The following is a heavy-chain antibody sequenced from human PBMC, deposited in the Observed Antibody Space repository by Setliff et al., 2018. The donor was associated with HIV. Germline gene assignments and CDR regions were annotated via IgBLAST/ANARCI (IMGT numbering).Heavy chain of an antibody. Sequence: ASVKVSCKASGYTFSSYEIPWVRQAPGQGLEWMGRISTSNGYTNYAQKLQGRVTVTTDTSTSTAYMELRGLRSDDTAVYYCARGGSYWGDAFDIWGQGTMVTVS. CDR3: ARGGSYWGDAFDI. V-gene: IGHV1-18*01. CDR1: GYTFSSYE. D-gene: IGHD1-26*01. J-gene: IGHJ3*02. CDR2: ISTSNGYT.